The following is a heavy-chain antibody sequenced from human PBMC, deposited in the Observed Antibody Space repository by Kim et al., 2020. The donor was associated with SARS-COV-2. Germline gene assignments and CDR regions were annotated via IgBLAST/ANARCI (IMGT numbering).Heavy chain of an antibody. Sequence: NSNPSLKSRVTISVDTSKNQFSLKLSSVTAADTAVYYCARVYGGKGEDYWGQGTLVTVSS. J-gene: IGHJ4*02. CDR3: ARVYGGKGEDY. D-gene: IGHD2-15*01. V-gene: IGHV4-34*01.